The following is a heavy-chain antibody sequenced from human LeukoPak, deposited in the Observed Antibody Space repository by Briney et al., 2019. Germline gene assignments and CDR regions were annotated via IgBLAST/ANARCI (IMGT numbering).Heavy chain of an antibody. D-gene: IGHD6-13*01. V-gene: IGHV3-21*01. Sequence: GGSLRLSCAASGFTFSTYSMNWVRQAPGKGLEWVSSITSSSSYIYYADSVRGRFIISRDNAENSLYLQMNSLRAEDTAVYYCARDVIASTAPYYFDYWGQGTLVTVSS. CDR1: GFTFSTYS. CDR3: ARDVIASTAPYYFDY. J-gene: IGHJ4*02. CDR2: ITSSSSYI.